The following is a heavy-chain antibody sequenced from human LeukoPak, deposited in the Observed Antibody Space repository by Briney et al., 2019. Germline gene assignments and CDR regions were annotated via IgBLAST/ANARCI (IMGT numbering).Heavy chain of an antibody. CDR2: ISGSGGSR. D-gene: IGHD1-7*01. CDR3: AKDVGGGTTSHFDY. V-gene: IGHV3-23*01. Sequence: GGSLRLSCAASGFTFSSYAMSWVRQAPGKGLECVSGISGSGGSRYLADYVKGRFTISRDNSKNTLFLQMNSLRAEDTAVYYCAKDVGGGTTSHFDYWGQGILVTVSS. CDR1: GFTFSSYA. J-gene: IGHJ4*02.